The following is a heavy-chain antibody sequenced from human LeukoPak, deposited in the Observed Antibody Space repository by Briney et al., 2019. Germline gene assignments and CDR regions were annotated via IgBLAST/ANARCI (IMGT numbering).Heavy chain of an antibody. CDR3: AKDNYDYGDYDGGDY. CDR1: GFTFSTYG. CDR2: IRYDGSNK. J-gene: IGHJ4*02. Sequence: GGSLRLSCAASGFTFSTYGMHWVRQAPGKGLEWVAFIRYDGSNKYYADSVKGRFTISRDNSKNTLYLQMNRLRAEDTALYYCAKDNYDYGDYDGGDYWGQGTLVTVSS. D-gene: IGHD4-17*01. V-gene: IGHV3-30*02.